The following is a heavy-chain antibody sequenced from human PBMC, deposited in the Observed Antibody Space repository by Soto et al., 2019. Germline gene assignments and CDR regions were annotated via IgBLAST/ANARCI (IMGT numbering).Heavy chain of an antibody. CDR1: GYSFTRYS. V-gene: IGHV5-51*01. D-gene: IGHD3-16*01. CDR3: AKHVAGGVAVDN. Sequence: GGPLKISCKASGYSFTRYSIGWVRQIPGKGLEWMGLVYTGDSDTRYTQCFAGQVTISADNSVTTAYLQCSNLKASDSAMYYCAKHVAGGVAVDNLGQGTLVTVSS. CDR2: VYTGDSDT. J-gene: IGHJ4*01.